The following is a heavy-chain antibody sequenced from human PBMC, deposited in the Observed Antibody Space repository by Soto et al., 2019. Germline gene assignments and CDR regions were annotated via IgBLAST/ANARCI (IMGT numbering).Heavy chain of an antibody. Sequence: GASVKVSCKASGGTLSNYPISWVRQAPGQGLEWMGGIIPIFGTVNYAQKFQGRVTITADESTSTAYMELSSLRSEDTAVYYCARGNHRWLQLWYFDLWGRGTLVTVSS. V-gene: IGHV1-69*13. CDR2: IIPIFGTV. D-gene: IGHD5-12*01. CDR3: ARGNHRWLQLWYFDL. J-gene: IGHJ2*01. CDR1: GGTLSNYP.